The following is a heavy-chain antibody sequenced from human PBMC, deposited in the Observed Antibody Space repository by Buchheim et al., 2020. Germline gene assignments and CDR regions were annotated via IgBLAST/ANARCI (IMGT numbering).Heavy chain of an antibody. Sequence: QVHLVQSGAEVKKPGASVRVSCKASGNTFSSHHVHWVRQAPGQGLEWLGIMDPGGGSTINAQNFPGRVTMTRDTSTSPVHLELSSLTSDDTAVYFCARGADSATFYPPDYWGQGTL. J-gene: IGHJ4*02. CDR1: GNTFSSHH. D-gene: IGHD1-26*01. V-gene: IGHV1-46*03. CDR2: MDPGGGST. CDR3: ARGADSATFYPPDY.